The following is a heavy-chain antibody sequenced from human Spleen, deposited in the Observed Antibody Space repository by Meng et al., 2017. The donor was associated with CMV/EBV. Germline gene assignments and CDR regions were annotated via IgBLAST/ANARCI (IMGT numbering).Heavy chain of an antibody. V-gene: IGHV3-23*01. J-gene: IGHJ4*02. Sequence: SGFTFRSTAMSWVRQAPGKGLEWVSAISRGGSATYYAASGKGRFTISRDNSKNTLYLQMNSLRAEDAAVYYCAKDHSASWYRDYFDYWGQGTLVTVSS. CDR1: GFTFRSTA. CDR3: AKDHSASWYRDYFDY. CDR2: ISRGGSAT. D-gene: IGHD6-13*01.